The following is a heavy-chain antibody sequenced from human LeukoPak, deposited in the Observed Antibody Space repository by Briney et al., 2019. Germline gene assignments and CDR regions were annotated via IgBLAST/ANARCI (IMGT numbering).Heavy chain of an antibody. CDR3: ARERGRLVDY. CDR1: GGSISGYY. CDR2: SYGSA. J-gene: IGHJ4*02. D-gene: IGHD6-19*01. V-gene: IGHV4-31*03. Sequence: SETLSLTCTVSGGSISGYYWSWIRQHPGKGPEWIGYSYGSANYNPSLKNRVTISITSNNQFSLRLTSVTVADTAVYYCARERGRLVDYWGRGILVTVSS.